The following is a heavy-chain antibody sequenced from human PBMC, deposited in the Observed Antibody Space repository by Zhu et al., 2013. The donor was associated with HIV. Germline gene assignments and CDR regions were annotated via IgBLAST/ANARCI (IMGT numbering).Heavy chain of an antibody. V-gene: IGHV1-8*02. CDR3: ARGYCSSFSCYGYYYVDV. J-gene: IGHJ6*03. CDR2: INSNSGGT. Sequence: QVQLVQSGAEVKKPGASVKVSCKASGYTFTGYYIHWVRQAPGQGLEWMGWINSNSGGTGYAQKFQGRVTMTRNTSISTAYMELRSLISEDTAVYYCARGYCSSFSCYGYYYVDVWGKGPRSPSP. D-gene: IGHD2-2*01. CDR1: GYTFTGYY.